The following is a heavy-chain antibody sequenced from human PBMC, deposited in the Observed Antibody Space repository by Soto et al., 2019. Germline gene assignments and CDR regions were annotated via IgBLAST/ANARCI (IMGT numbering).Heavy chain of an antibody. D-gene: IGHD3-16*01. V-gene: IGHV3-15*01. J-gene: IGHJ4*02. CDR1: GFTFSNAW. CDR2: IKSKTDGGTT. Sequence: EVQLVESGGGLVKPGGSLRLSCAASGFTFSNAWMSWVRQAPGKGLEWVGRIKSKTDGGTTDYAAPVKGRFTISRDDSKNTLYLQMNSLKTEDTAVYYCTTDPTRPLRHPVDYWGQGTLVTVSS. CDR3: TTDPTRPLRHPVDY.